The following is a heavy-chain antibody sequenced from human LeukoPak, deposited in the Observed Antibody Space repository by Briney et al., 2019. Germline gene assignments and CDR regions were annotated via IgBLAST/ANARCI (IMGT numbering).Heavy chain of an antibody. CDR1: GFTFSSYA. CDR3: AKDLGSSGWYINY. D-gene: IGHD6-19*01. J-gene: IGHJ4*02. CDR2: LSGNGGIT. Sequence: PGGSLRLSCAASGFTFSSYAMNWVRQAPGKGLEWVSGLSGNGGITYYADSVKGRFTISRDNSKNTLYLQMNSLRAEDTAVYYCAKDLGSSGWYINYWGQGTLVTVSS. V-gene: IGHV3-23*01.